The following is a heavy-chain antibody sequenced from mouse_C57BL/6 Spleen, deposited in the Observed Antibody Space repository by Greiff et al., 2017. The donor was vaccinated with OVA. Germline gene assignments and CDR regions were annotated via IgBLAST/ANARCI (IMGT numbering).Heavy chain of an antibody. V-gene: IGHV5-17*01. D-gene: IGHD1-1*01. Sequence: DVMLVESGGGLVKPGGSLKLSCAASGFTFSDYGMHWVRQAPEKGLEWVAYISSGSSTIYYADTVKGRFTISRDNAKNTLFLQMTSLRSEDTAMYYCARGENYYGSSFDYWGQGTTLTVSS. J-gene: IGHJ2*01. CDR1: GFTFSDYG. CDR3: ARGENYYGSSFDY. CDR2: ISSGSSTI.